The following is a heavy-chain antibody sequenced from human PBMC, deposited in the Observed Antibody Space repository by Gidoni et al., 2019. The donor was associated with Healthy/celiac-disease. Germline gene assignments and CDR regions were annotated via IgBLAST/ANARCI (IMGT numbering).Heavy chain of an antibody. D-gene: IGHD2-2*01. CDR2: INHSGST. CDR1: GWSFSGYY. V-gene: IGHV4-34*01. Sequence: QVQLQQWGAGLLKPSETLSLTCAVYGWSFSGYYWSWIRQPQGKGLEWIGEINHSGSTNYNPSLKSRVTISVDTSKNQFSLKLSSVTAADTAVYYCARSYQPLLMRGGGFDYWGQGTLVTVSS. CDR3: ARSYQPLLMRGGGFDY. J-gene: IGHJ4*02.